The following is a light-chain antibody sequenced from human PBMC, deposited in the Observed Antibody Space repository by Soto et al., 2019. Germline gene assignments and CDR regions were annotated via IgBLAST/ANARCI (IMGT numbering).Light chain of an antibody. CDR3: QQYGSSLT. Sequence: AIQMTQSPSSLSASVGDRVTITCRASQDIRNDLAWYQQKPGKAPKLLIYAASSLQSGVSSRFSGSGSGTDFTLTISSLQPEDFAVYYCQQYGSSLTFGPGTKVDIK. CDR2: AAS. V-gene: IGKV1-6*01. J-gene: IGKJ3*01. CDR1: QDIRND.